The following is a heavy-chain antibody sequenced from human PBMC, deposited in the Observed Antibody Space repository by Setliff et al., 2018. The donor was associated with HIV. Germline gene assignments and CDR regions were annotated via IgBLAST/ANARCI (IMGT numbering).Heavy chain of an antibody. CDR2: INHSGST. CDR3: ARDPSSSGWSEGLYYFDS. CDR1: GGSLSDHY. Sequence: SETLSLTCAVYGGSLSDHYWSWIHQPPGKGLEWIGEINHSGSTNYNPSLRSRVSISVDTSKNQFSLRLSSVTAADTAVYYCARDPSSSGWSEGLYYFDSWGRGTLVTSPQ. V-gene: IGHV4-34*01. D-gene: IGHD6-19*01. J-gene: IGHJ4*02.